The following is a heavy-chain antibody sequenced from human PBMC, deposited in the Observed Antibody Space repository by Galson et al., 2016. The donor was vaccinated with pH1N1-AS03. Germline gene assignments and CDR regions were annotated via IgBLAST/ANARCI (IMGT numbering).Heavy chain of an antibody. Sequence: SLRLSCAASGFTINNNYMSWVRQAPGKGLEWVSVIYGGGDTFYADSVKGRFTISRDNSKNTVYLQMNSLRVEDTAVYYCAREPGGSTQGGDWGKGTLVTVSS. CDR2: IYGGGDT. V-gene: IGHV3-53*01. CDR1: GFTINNNY. CDR3: AREPGGSTQGGD. D-gene: IGHD3-16*01. J-gene: IGHJ4*02.